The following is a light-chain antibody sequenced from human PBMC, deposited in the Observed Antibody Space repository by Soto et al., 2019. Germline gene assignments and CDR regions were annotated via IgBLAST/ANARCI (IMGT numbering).Light chain of an antibody. J-gene: IGLJ3*02. Sequence: QSALTQPASVSGSPGQSITISCTGTNNLVSWYQQHPGKAPKVVVYEGTKRPSGVSNRFSGSNSGGTASLTVSGLQSEDEADYYCSSYAGSSTWVFGGGTKLTVL. V-gene: IGLV2-14*02. CDR1: NNL. CDR3: SSYAGSSTWV. CDR2: EGT.